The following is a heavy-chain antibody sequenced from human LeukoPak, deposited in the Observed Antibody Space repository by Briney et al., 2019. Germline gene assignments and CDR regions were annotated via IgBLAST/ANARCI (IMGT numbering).Heavy chain of an antibody. CDR1: GGSISSYH. J-gene: IGHJ6*03. CDR2: ISYSGYT. CDR3: ARIERDGSGKPPYYYYYMDV. V-gene: IGHV4-59*01. D-gene: IGHD3-10*01. Sequence: SETLSLTCSVSGGSISSYHWSWIRQPPGKGLEWIGYISYSGYTNYNPSLQSRVTISLDRSKNQFSVKLTSATAADTAVYYCARIERDGSGKPPYYYYYMDVWGKGTTVTVSS.